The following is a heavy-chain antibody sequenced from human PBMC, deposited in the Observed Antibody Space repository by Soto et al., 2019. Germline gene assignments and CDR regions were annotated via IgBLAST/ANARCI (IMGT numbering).Heavy chain of an antibody. V-gene: IGHV1-18*01. CDR2: ISAYNGNT. J-gene: IGHJ3*02. Sequence: ASVKVSCKASGYTFTSYGISWVRQAPGQGLEWMGWISAYNGNTNYAQKLQGRVTMTTDTSTSTAYMELRSLRSDDTAVYYCARGVQYSSSWYGRDDAFDIWRQGTMVTVSS. D-gene: IGHD6-13*01. CDR1: GYTFTSYG. CDR3: ARGVQYSSSWYGRDDAFDI.